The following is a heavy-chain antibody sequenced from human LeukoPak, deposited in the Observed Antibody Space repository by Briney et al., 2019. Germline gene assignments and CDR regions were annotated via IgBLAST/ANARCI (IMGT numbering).Heavy chain of an antibody. CDR3: ARDLDDSYTNYYGMDV. CDR1: EFTFSSYA. CDR2: IILIFGTA. J-gene: IGHJ6*02. Sequence: GGSLRLSCAASEFTFSSYAISWVRQAPGQGLEWMGGIILIFGTANYAQKFQGRVTITADESTSTAYMELSSLRSEDTAVYYCARDLDDSYTNYYGMDVWGQGTTVTVSS. D-gene: IGHD3-16*02. V-gene: IGHV1-69*01.